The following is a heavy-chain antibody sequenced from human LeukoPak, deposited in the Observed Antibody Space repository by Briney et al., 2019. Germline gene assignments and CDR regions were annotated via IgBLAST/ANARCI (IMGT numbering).Heavy chain of an antibody. J-gene: IGHJ6*03. Sequence: SETLSLTCTVSGGSISSYYWSWIRQPPGKGLEWIGYIYYSGSTNYNPSLKSRVTISVDTSKNQFSLKLSSVTAADTAVYYCARSLYYDSSGYYWSFGHDYYYYYVDVWGKGTTVTISS. CDR1: GGSISSYY. V-gene: IGHV4-59*01. D-gene: IGHD3-22*01. CDR2: IYYSGST. CDR3: ARSLYYDSSGYYWSFGHDYYYYYVDV.